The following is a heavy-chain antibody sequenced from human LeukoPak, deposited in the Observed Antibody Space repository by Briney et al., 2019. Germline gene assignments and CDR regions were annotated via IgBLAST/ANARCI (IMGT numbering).Heavy chain of an antibody. V-gene: IGHV3-21*01. CDR3: ARDRGWFTFDY. D-gene: IGHD6-19*01. Sequence: GGSLRLSCAASGFTFSAYSMNWVRQAPGKGLEWVSSISSISNYQYYADSMKGRFTISRGNAKNSLYLQMNSLRAEDTALYYCARDRGWFTFDYWGQGTLVTVSS. CDR2: ISSISNYQ. J-gene: IGHJ4*02. CDR1: GFTFSAYS.